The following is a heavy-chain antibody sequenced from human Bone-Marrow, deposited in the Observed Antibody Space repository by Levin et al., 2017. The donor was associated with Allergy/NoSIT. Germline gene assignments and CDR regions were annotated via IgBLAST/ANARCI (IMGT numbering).Heavy chain of an antibody. CDR2: INHSGST. CDR1: GGSFTGYF. D-gene: IGHD3-10*01. J-gene: IGHJ4*02. Sequence: LSQTLSLTCAVDGGSFTGYFWTWIRPPPGKGLEWIGEINHSGSTKYNPSLTSRVTISVDTSKKEFSLNLSSVTAADTAVFYCARGGRWSFSYYFDYWGQGTRVTVSS. V-gene: IGHV4-34*01. CDR3: ARGGRWSFSYYFDY.